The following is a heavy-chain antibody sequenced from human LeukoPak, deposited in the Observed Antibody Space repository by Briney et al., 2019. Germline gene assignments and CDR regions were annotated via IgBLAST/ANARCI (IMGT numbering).Heavy chain of an antibody. CDR2: IKQDGSEK. D-gene: IGHD3-9*01. CDR1: GFTFSSYG. CDR3: AMGDYDILTGYPFDY. V-gene: IGHV3-7*01. Sequence: GGSLRLSCAASGFTFSSYGMSWVRQAPGKGLEWVANIKQDGSEKYYVDSVKGRFTISRDNAKNSLYLQMNSLRAEDTAVYYCAMGDYDILTGYPFDYWGQGTLVTVSS. J-gene: IGHJ4*02.